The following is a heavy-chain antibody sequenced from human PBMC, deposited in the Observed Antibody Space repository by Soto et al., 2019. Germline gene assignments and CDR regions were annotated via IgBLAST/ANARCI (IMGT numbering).Heavy chain of an antibody. Sequence: QITLKESGPTLVKPAQTLALTCSFSGFSLTTDGEGVGWVRQPPGEALEWLALIYWDDDERYSPSLKTRLTITNDPSKNQVVLIMTNMDPVDTATYYYAHSRNHITEDEQVGDFDYWGQGTLVTVSS. J-gene: IGHJ4*02. V-gene: IGHV2-5*02. D-gene: IGHD3-16*01. CDR2: IYWDDDE. CDR3: AHSRNHITEDEQVGDFDY. CDR1: GFSLTTDGEG.